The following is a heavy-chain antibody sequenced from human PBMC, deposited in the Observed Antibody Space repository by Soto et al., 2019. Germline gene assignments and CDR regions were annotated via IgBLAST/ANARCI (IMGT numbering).Heavy chain of an antibody. J-gene: IGHJ4*02. CDR1: GFTVSSNY. Sequence: EVQLVESGGGLVQPGGSLRLSCAASGFTVSSNYMSWVRQAPGKGLEWVSVIYSGGSTYYADSVKGRFTISRDNSKNTVYLQMNSRRAEDTAVYYCARAVYGNFYYWGQGTLVTVSS. CDR3: ARAVYGNFYY. CDR2: IYSGGST. D-gene: IGHD4-17*01. V-gene: IGHV3-66*01.